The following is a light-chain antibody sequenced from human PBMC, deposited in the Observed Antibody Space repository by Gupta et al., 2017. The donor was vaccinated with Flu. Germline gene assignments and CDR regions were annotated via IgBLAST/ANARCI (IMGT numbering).Light chain of an antibody. CDR1: TLRRNY. CDR2: GKN. Sequence: SSELTQDPAVSVALGQTVRITCQGDTLRRNYASWYQQRPGQAPMVVMYGKNNRPSGIPDRLSGSSSGNTASLTITGAQAEDEADYHCSSRDTSENLVVFGGGTKLTVL. J-gene: IGLJ3*02. V-gene: IGLV3-19*01. CDR3: SSRDTSENLVV.